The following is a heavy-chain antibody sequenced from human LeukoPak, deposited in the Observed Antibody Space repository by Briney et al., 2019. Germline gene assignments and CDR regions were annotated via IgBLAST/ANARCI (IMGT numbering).Heavy chain of an antibody. CDR1: GYTFTSYG. Sequence: ASVKVSCKPSGYTFTSYGISWVRQAPGQGLEWMGWISAYNGNTNYAQKLQGRVTMTTDTSTSTAYMELSSLRFDDTAVYYCARGDELSAGGCGWSFDYWGQGTLVTVSS. CDR3: ARGDELSAGGCGWSFDY. V-gene: IGHV1-18*01. D-gene: IGHD6-19*01. CDR2: ISAYNGNT. J-gene: IGHJ4*02.